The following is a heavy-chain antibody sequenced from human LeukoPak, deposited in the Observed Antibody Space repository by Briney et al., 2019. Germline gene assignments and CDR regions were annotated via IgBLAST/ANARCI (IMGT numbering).Heavy chain of an antibody. V-gene: IGHV4-59*08. CDR2: INYSGIT. Sequence: PSETLSLTCTVSGGAMNSDYWSWIRQPPGKGLEWIGSINYSGITNYNPSLKSRVTISVDTSKNQFSLKLSSVTAADTAVYYCARGGPHIVVVTALYDAFDIWGQGTMVTVSS. CDR1: GGAMNSDY. CDR3: ARGGPHIVVVTALYDAFDI. D-gene: IGHD2-21*02. J-gene: IGHJ3*02.